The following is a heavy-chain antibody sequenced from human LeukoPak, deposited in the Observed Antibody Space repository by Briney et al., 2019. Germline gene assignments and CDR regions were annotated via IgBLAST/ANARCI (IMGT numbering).Heavy chain of an antibody. D-gene: IGHD3-3*01. V-gene: IGHV3-33*01. CDR1: GITFSSYG. Sequence: GGSLRLSCAASGITFSSYGMHWVRQAPGKGLEWVAVIWFDGSNKYYADSVKGRFTISRDNSKNTLYLQMNSLRAEDTAVYYCARGTAVLRFLEWFSCGFDIWGPGTMVTVSS. CDR3: ARGTAVLRFLEWFSCGFDI. CDR2: IWFDGSNK. J-gene: IGHJ3*02.